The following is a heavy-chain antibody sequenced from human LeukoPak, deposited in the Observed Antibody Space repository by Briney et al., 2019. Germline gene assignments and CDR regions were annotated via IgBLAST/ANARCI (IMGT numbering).Heavy chain of an antibody. V-gene: IGHV3-30*02. CDR2: IRNDGNDK. D-gene: IGHD3-10*01. CDR1: GFTFSDYG. J-gene: IGHJ4*02. Sequence: GGSLRLSCAASGFTFSDYGIHWVRPAPGKGLEWVAFIRNDGNDKSYADSVKGRFTISRDNSKNTLYLQMNSLRAEDTAVYYCAKGARWGSGGKGYFDYWGQGTLVTVSS. CDR3: AKGARWGSGGKGYFDY.